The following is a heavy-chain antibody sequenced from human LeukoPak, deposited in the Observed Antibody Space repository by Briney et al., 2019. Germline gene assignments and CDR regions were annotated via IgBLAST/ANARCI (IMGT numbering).Heavy chain of an antibody. J-gene: IGHJ4*02. CDR2: IRYDGSNK. Sequence: PGGSLRLSCAASGFTFSSYGMHWVRQAPGKGLEWVAFIRYDGSNKYYADSVKGRFTISRDNSKNTLDLQMNSLRAEDTAVYYCAKVEDYYDFWSGYYTGDYWGQGTLVTVSS. D-gene: IGHD3-3*01. CDR1: GFTFSSYG. CDR3: AKVEDYYDFWSGYYTGDY. V-gene: IGHV3-30*02.